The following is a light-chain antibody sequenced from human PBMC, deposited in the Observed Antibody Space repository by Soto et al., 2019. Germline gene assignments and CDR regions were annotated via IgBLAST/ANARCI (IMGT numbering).Light chain of an antibody. CDR3: LQDYDNPLT. Sequence: AIQMTQSPSSLSASVGDRVTITCRASRGVGNYLGWYQQKPGKAPKLLIYHASTLQSGVPSRFSGSGSGTDFPLTISSLQAEDFATYYCLQDYDNPLTFGCGTKVGIK. V-gene: IGKV1-6*01. CDR2: HAS. CDR1: RGVGNY. J-gene: IGKJ4*01.